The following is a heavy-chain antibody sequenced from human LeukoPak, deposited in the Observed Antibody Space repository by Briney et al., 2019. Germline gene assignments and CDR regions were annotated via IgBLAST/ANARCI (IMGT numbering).Heavy chain of an antibody. J-gene: IGHJ4*02. CDR3: ARDPSTASARFYFDL. D-gene: IGHD1-26*01. CDR2: INQDGSVR. V-gene: IGHV3-7*01. Sequence: PGGSLRLSCAASGFTFGSNWMSWVRQAPGKGLEWVAHINQDGSVRYYVDSVKGRFTISRDNTKNSLYLQMNNLRVDDTAIYYCARDPSTASARFYFDLWGQGTLVTVSS. CDR1: GFTFGSNW.